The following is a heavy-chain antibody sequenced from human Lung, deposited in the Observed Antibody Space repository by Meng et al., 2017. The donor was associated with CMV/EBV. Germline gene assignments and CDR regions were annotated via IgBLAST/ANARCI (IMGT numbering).Heavy chain of an antibody. V-gene: IGHV4-39*01. CDR1: GGAISSSSYD. CDR3: ARRQGDYYGSGLLFDY. CDR2: IYYSGST. J-gene: IGHJ4*02. D-gene: IGHD3-10*01. Sequence: GGAISSSSYDWGWIRQPPGKGLEWIGSIYYSGSTYYNPSLKSRVTISVDTSKNQFSLKLSSVTAADTAVYYCARRQGDYYGSGLLFDYWGQGTLVTAPQ.